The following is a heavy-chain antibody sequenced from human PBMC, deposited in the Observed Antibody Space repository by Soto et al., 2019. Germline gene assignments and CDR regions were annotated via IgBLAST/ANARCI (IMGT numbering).Heavy chain of an antibody. CDR2: ISGSGGST. Sequence: HPGGSLRLSCAASGFTFSSYAMSWVRQAPGKGLEWVSAISGSGGSTYYADSVKGRFTISRDNSKNTLYLQMNSLRAEDTAVYYCAKRRFSASSNSGYDFDYWGQGTLVTVSS. J-gene: IGHJ4*02. CDR1: GFTFSSYA. CDR3: AKRRFSASSNSGYDFDY. V-gene: IGHV3-23*01. D-gene: IGHD5-12*01.